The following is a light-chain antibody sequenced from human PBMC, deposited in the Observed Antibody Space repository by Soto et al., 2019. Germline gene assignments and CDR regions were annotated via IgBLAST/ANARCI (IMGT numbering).Light chain of an antibody. J-gene: IGKJ2*03. V-gene: IGKV3-20*01. Sequence: ESVLAQSPGTLSLSPGEGATLSCRSSRIVISNYVAWYQKKPGQAPRLLIYGASNRATGVPDRFSGSGSGTDCTLSIRGLESEDFAVYFCQKYDTSPYSFGQGTKLEIK. CDR1: RIVISNY. CDR3: QKYDTSPYS. CDR2: GAS.